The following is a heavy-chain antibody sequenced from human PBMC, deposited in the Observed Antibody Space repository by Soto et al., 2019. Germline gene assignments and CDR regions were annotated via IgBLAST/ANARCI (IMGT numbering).Heavy chain of an antibody. D-gene: IGHD3-9*01. CDR3: ARDGIFDWLFDY. V-gene: IGHV1-24*01. CDR2: FDPEDGET. CDR1: GYTLTELS. Sequence: ASVKVSCKVSGYTLTELSMHWVRQAPGKGLEWMGSFDPEDGETIYAQKFQGRVTITEDKSTGTAYMELSSLRSEDTAVYYCARDGIFDWLFDYWGQGTLVTVSS. J-gene: IGHJ4*02.